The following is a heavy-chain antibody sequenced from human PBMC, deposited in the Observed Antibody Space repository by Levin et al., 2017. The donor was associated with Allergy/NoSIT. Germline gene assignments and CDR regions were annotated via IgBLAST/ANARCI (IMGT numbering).Heavy chain of an antibody. J-gene: IGHJ4*02. CDR3: AKAPLHSSPFDY. Sequence: LSLTCAASGFTFSSYAMSWVRQAPGKGLEWVSAISYSGTSTFYADSVKGRFTISRDNSKNTLYLQMSGLRAEDTAVYYCAKAPLHSSPFDYWGQGTLVTVSS. CDR2: ISYSGTST. V-gene: IGHV3-23*01. D-gene: IGHD6-19*01. CDR1: GFTFSSYA.